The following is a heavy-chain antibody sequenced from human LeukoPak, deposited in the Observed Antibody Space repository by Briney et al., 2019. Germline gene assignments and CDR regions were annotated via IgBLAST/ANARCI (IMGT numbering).Heavy chain of an antibody. CDR2: IKSKTDGGTA. D-gene: IGHD3-3*01. CDR3: TTAPDSMDC. Sequence: PGGSLRLSCAASGFTFSSAWMTLVRQAPGKGLEWVGRIKSKTDGGTAEHAAPVKGRFTISRDDSQNTLYMQMNSLRPEDTAVYYCTTAPDSMDCWGQGTLVTVSS. V-gene: IGHV3-15*01. J-gene: IGHJ4*02. CDR1: GFTFSSAW.